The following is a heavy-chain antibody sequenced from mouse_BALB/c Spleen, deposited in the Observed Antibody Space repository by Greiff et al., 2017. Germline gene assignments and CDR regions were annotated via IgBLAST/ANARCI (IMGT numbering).Heavy chain of an antibody. CDR3: ARDRGTTRAWFAY. CDR2: IRNKANGYTT. J-gene: IGHJ3*01. D-gene: IGHD2-12*01. V-gene: IGHV7-3*02. Sequence: EVKLMESGGGLVQPGGSLRLSCATSGFTFTDYYMSWVRQPPGKALEWLGFIRNKANGYTTEYSASVKGRFTISRDNSQSILYLQMNTLRAEDSATYFCARDRGTTRAWFAYRGEGTLGTVSA. CDR1: GFTFTDYY.